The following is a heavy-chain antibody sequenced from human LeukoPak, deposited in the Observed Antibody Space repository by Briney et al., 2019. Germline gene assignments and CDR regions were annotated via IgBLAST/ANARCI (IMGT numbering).Heavy chain of an antibody. CDR1: GYTFTSYY. Sequence: ASVKVSCKASGYTFTSYYLYWVRQAPGQGLEWMGWINPNSGGTNYAQKFQGRVTMTRDTSISTAYMELSRLRSDDTAVYYCAREPPSKVVFDYWGQGTLVTVSS. D-gene: IGHD2-15*01. CDR3: AREPPSKVVFDY. J-gene: IGHJ4*02. CDR2: INPNSGGT. V-gene: IGHV1-2*02.